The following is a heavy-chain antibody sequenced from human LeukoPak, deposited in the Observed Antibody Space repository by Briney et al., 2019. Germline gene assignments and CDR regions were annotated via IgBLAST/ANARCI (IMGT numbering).Heavy chain of an antibody. Sequence: SETLCLTCTVSGGSISSYYWSWIRQPAGKGLEWIGRIYTSGSTNYNPSLKSRVTMSVDTSKNQFSLKLSSVTAADTAVYYCARDIRGYSYGYSFDYWGQGTLVTVSS. CDR2: IYTSGST. J-gene: IGHJ4*02. D-gene: IGHD5-18*01. V-gene: IGHV4-4*07. CDR1: GGSISSYY. CDR3: ARDIRGYSYGYSFDY.